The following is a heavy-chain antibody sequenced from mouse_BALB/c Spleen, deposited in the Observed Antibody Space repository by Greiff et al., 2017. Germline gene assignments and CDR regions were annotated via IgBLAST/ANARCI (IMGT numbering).Heavy chain of an antibody. D-gene: IGHD3-2*02. Sequence: VQLKESGGGLVKPGGSLKLSCAASGFTFSSYTMSWVRQTPEKRLEWVATISSGGSYTYYPDSVKGRFTISRDNAKNTLYLQMSSLKSEDTAMYYCTRDQGYYYAMDYWGQGTSVTVSS. CDR3: TRDQGYYYAMDY. J-gene: IGHJ4*01. CDR2: ISSGGSYT. CDR1: GFTFSSYT. V-gene: IGHV5-6-4*01.